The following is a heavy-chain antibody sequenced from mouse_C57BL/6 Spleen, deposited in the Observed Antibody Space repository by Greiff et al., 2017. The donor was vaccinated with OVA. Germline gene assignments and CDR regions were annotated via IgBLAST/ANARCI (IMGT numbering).Heavy chain of an antibody. J-gene: IGHJ2*01. CDR1: GFTFSSYG. D-gene: IGHD4-1*01. Sequence: EVKLVESGGDLVKPGGSLKLSCAASGFTFSSYGMSWVRQTPDKRLEWVATISSGGSYTYYPDSVKGRFTISRDNAKNTLYLQMSSLKSEDTAMYYCASQTGDLYYFDHWGQGTTRTVSS. CDR2: ISSGGSYT. V-gene: IGHV5-6*01. CDR3: ASQTGDLYYFDH.